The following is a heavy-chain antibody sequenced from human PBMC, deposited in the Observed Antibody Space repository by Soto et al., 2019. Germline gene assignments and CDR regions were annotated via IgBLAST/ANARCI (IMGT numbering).Heavy chain of an antibody. CDR2: INAGNGNT. CDR3: ARDREGLELSGSWRQVWFDP. Sequence: ASVKVSCKASGYTFTSYAMHWVRQAPGQRLEWMGWINAGNGNTKYSQKFQGRVTITRDTSESTAYMELSSLRSEDTAVYYCARDREGLELSGSWRQVWFDPWGQGTLVTVSS. D-gene: IGHD1-7*01. CDR1: GYTFTSYA. V-gene: IGHV1-3*01. J-gene: IGHJ5*02.